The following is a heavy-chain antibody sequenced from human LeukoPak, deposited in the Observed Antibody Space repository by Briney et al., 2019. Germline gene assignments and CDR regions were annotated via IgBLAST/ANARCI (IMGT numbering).Heavy chain of an antibody. D-gene: IGHD6-19*01. Sequence: GSLRLSCVGCGLSIGNYAMTWVRQAPGKGLEWVGRIKRKTDGGTTDYAAPVKGRFTISRDDSKNTLYLQMNNLKTEDTAVYYCTTSGGGWDYFDYWGQGTLVTVSS. V-gene: IGHV3-15*01. CDR2: IKRKTDGGTT. CDR1: GLSIGNYA. J-gene: IGHJ4*02. CDR3: TTSGGGWDYFDY.